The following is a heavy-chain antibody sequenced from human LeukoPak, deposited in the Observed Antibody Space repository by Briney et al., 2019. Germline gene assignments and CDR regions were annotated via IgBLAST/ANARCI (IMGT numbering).Heavy chain of an antibody. Sequence: PSETLSLTCAVSGGSISSGGYSWSWIRQPPGKGLEWIGYIYYSGSTNYNPSLKSRVTISVDTSKNQFSLKLSSVTAADTAVYYCARVPELRYFDWSSHYYYYYMDVWGKGTTVTISS. V-gene: IGHV4-61*08. J-gene: IGHJ6*03. D-gene: IGHD3-9*01. CDR2: IYYSGST. CDR3: ARVPELRYFDWSSHYYYYYMDV. CDR1: GGSISSGGYS.